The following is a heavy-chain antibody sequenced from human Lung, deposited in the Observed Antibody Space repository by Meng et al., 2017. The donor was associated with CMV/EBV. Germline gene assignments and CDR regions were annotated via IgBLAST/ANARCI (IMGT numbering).Heavy chain of an antibody. CDR1: GFTLSSYW. V-gene: IGHV3-7*01. J-gene: IGHJ4*02. CDR2: IKEDGSEK. CDR3: ARAYRAIDY. D-gene: IGHD1-26*01. Sequence: GESLKISCAASGFTLSSYWRSWVRQAPGKGLEWVANIKEDGSEKYYVDSVKGRFTISRENAKNSLYVQMNSLRSEDTAVYYCARAYRAIDYWGQGTLVTVSS.